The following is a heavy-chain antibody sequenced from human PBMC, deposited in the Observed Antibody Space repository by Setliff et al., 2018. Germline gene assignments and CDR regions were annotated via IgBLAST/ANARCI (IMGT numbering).Heavy chain of an antibody. V-gene: IGHV3-74*01. D-gene: IGHD2-15*01. CDR2: INSDGSST. CDR1: GFNFSSYA. CDR3: ARFACSGGSCYLSSSDY. Sequence: PGGSLRLSCGASGFNFSSYAFNWVRQAPGKGLEWVSRINSDGSSTNYADSVKGQFTVSRDNAKNSLYLQMNSLRAEDTAVYYCARFACSGGSCYLSSSDYWGQGQWSPSPQ. J-gene: IGHJ4*02.